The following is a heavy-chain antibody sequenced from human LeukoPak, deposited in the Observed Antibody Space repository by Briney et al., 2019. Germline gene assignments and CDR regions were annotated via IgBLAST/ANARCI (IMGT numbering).Heavy chain of an antibody. CDR2: IYYSGST. CDR3: ARQHGGWYSASI. CDR1: GGSISSGDYY. J-gene: IGHJ3*02. D-gene: IGHD6-19*01. Sequence: NPSETLSLTCTVSGGSISSGDYYWSWIRQPPGKGLEWIGYIYYSGSTYHNPSLKSRVTISVDTSKNQFSLKLSSVTAADTAVYYCARQHGGWYSASIWGQGTMVTVSS. V-gene: IGHV4-30-4*08.